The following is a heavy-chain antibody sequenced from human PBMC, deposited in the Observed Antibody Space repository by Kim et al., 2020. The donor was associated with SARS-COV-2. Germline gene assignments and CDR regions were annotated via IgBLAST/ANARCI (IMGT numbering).Heavy chain of an antibody. J-gene: IGHJ6*02. Sequence: YGDSMTGRFTISRDNSNNAVYLEMNSLRTEDTAVYYCAKDLAGGYYYGMDVWGQGTTVTVS. V-gene: IGHV3-30*02. CDR3: AKDLAGGYYYGMDV.